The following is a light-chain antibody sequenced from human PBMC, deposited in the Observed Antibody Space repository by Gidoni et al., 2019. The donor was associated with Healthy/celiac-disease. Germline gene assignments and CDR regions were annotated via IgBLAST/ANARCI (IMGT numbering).Light chain of an antibody. CDR3: QQYGSSPPVYT. V-gene: IGKV3-20*01. J-gene: IGKJ2*01. CDR1: QSVSSSY. CDR2: GAS. Sequence: ESALTQSPGTLSLSPGERATLSCRASQSVSSSYLAWYQQKRGQAARLLISGASSRATGIPDRFSGSGSGTGFTLTISRLEPADVAVYYCQQYGSSPPVYTFGQXTKLEIK.